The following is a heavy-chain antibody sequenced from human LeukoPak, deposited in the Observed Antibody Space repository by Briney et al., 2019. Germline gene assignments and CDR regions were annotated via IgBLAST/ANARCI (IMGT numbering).Heavy chain of an antibody. CDR3: ARHQKGRFGELPHDY. CDR2: IYYSGTT. V-gene: IGHV4-59*08. D-gene: IGHD3-10*01. J-gene: IGHJ4*02. Sequence: PQSLSPTCTLSAGSPSSYYWSWIRPPHEGGRGWNGYIYYSGTTNYIPSPKSRGSISVDTSKNQFSLKLSSVTAADTAVYYCARHQKGRFGELPHDYWGQGTLVTVSS. CDR1: AGSPSSYY.